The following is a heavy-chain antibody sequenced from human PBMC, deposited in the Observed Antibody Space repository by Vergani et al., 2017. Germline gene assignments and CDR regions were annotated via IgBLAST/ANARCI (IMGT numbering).Heavy chain of an antibody. J-gene: IGHJ3*01. V-gene: IGHV4-39*02. Sequence: QLQLQESGPGLVKPSETLSLTCTVSGGSITYGAFYWGWIRQSPGKGLEWIGSIYYSENKFYNPSLESRVTLSIDTTKNQFSLKLKSVTAADTAVYYCARDGMSPAEIEPKNAFHVWGQGTRVSV. D-gene: IGHD1-14*01. CDR1: GGSITYGAFY. CDR2: IYYSENK. CDR3: ARDGMSPAEIEPKNAFHV.